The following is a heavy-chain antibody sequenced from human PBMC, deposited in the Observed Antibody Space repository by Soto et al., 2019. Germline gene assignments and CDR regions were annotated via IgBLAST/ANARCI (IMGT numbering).Heavy chain of an antibody. D-gene: IGHD1-26*01. J-gene: IGHJ4*02. Sequence: GGSLRLSCAVSGLTVSRTQMSWVRQAPGKGLQWVSAIGASGAGTYYADSVKGRFTISRDNSRNTLHLQMNNLRAEDTAVYYCALRKTGSFFDYWGQGTLVTVSS. CDR2: IGASGAGT. V-gene: IGHV3-23*01. CDR1: GLTVSRTQ. CDR3: ALRKTGSFFDY.